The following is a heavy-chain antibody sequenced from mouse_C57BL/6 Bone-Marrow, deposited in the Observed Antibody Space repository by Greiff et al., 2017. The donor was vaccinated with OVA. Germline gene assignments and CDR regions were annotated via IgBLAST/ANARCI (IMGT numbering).Heavy chain of an antibody. J-gene: IGHJ4*01. D-gene: IGHD2-5*01. CDR1: GYTFTSYW. CDR2: IDPNSGGT. V-gene: IGHV1-72*01. CDR3: ARRGYSILYYYAMDY. Sequence: QVQLQQPGAELVKPGASVKLSCKASGYTFTSYWMHWVKQRPGRGLEWIGRIDPNSGGTKYNEKFKSKATLTVDKPSSTAYMQLSSLTSEDSAAYYCARRGYSILYYYAMDYWGQGTSVTVSS.